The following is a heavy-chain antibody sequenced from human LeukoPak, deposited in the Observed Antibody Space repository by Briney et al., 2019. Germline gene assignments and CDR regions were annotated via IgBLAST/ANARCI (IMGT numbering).Heavy chain of an antibody. D-gene: IGHD5-12*01. CDR2: IFESGDT. J-gene: IGHJ4*02. V-gene: IGHV4-59*08. Sequence: SETLSLTCTASGGSTSNYYWSWIRQPPGKGLEWIAYIFESGDTRYNPSLKSRVTISLDTSKDQFSVTLISMTAADTALYYCARHPLRGGFDTWGQGVLVTVSS. CDR3: ARHPLRGGFDT. CDR1: GGSTSNYY.